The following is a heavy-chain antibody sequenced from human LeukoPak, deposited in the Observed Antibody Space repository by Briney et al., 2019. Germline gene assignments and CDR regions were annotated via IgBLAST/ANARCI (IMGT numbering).Heavy chain of an antibody. Sequence: SQTLSLTCTVSGGSISSGDYYWSWIRQPPGKGLEWIGYIYYSGSTYYNPSLKSRVTISVDTSKNQFSLKLSSVITADTAVYYCARSQGNNAWSYFDSWGQGSLVTVSS. CDR3: ARSQGNNAWSYFDS. D-gene: IGHD2-2*01. J-gene: IGHJ4*02. CDR2: IYYSGST. CDR1: GGSISSGDYY. V-gene: IGHV4-30-4*08.